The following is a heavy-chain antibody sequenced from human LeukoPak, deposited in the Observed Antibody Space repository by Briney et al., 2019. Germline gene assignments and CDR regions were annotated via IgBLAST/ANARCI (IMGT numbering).Heavy chain of an antibody. J-gene: IGHJ4*02. CDR1: GGSISSSSYY. CDR2: IYYSGST. D-gene: IGHD3-22*01. Sequence: SETLSLTCTVSGGSISSSSYYWGWIRQPPGKGLDWLGSIYYSGSTYYNPSLKSRFTISVDTSKNQFSLKLSSVTAADTAVYYCVNYYDSSDYQQPNHFDYWGQGTLVTVSS. V-gene: IGHV4-39*01. CDR3: VNYYDSSDYQQPNHFDY.